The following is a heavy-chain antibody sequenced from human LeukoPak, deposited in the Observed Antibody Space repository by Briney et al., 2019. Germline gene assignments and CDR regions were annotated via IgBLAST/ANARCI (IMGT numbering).Heavy chain of an antibody. CDR1: GGSISSSSYY. CDR2: IYYSGST. V-gene: IGHV4-39*01. D-gene: IGHD3-16*02. CDR3: ATQTGGARDYVWGSYRIRFVDY. J-gene: IGHJ4*02. Sequence: SETLSLTCTVSGGSISSSSYYWGWIRQPPGKGLEWIGSIYYSGSTYYNPSLKSRVTISVDTSKNQFSLKLSSVTAADTAVYYCATQTGGARDYVWGSYRIRFVDYWGQGTLVTVSS.